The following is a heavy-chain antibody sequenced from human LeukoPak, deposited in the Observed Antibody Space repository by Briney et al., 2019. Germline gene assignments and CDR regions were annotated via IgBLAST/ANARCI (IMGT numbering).Heavy chain of an antibody. CDR3: ARAKKSVAGFFDY. J-gene: IGHJ4*02. V-gene: IGHV4-59*01. Sequence: PSETLSLTCTVSDDSITTYYWSWVRQPPGKGLEGIGYIFYSGSTNYNPSLKSRVSISTDTSKNQLSLKLSSVTAADTAVYYCARAKKSVAGFFDYWGQGSLVIVSS. CDR1: DDSITTYY. CDR2: IFYSGST. D-gene: IGHD6-19*01.